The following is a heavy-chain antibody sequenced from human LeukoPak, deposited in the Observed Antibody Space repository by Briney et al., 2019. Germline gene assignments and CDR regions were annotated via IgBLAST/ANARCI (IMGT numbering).Heavy chain of an antibody. CDR2: ISGSGGGT. CDR1: GFSFSTYA. V-gene: IGHV3-23*01. CDR3: ARGRYASGSYYGNSYYYGLDV. Sequence: GGSLRLSCAASGFSFSTYAMNWVRQAPGKGPEWVSAISGSGGGTYYADSVKGRFTISRDNSKNTLYLQMNSLRVEDTAVYYCARGRYASGSYYGNSYYYGLDVWGQGTMVTVSS. J-gene: IGHJ6*02. D-gene: IGHD3-10*01.